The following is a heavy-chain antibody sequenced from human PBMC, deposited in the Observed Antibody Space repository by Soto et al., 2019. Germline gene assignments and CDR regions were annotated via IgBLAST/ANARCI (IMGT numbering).Heavy chain of an antibody. J-gene: IGHJ4*02. Sequence: PGESLKISCQSSGYSFTTYRIGWGRQMPGKGLEWMGIISPGDSETRYSPSFQGQVTISADKSITTAYLRWSSLKASDTAVYYCARRGRDAYISDYWGQGTLVTVSS. CDR3: ARRGRDAYISDY. V-gene: IGHV5-51*01. CDR1: GYSFTTYR. D-gene: IGHD2-2*01. CDR2: ISPGDSET.